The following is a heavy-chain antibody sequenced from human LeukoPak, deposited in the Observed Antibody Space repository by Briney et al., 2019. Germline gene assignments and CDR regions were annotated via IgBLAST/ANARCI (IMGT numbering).Heavy chain of an antibody. CDR1: GFTFSSYA. J-gene: IGHJ4*02. D-gene: IGHD3-9*01. V-gene: IGHV3-23*01. Sequence: GGSLRLSCAASGFTFSSYAMTWVRQAPGKGLEWVSSVGLNISGSGTSTYYTDSLKGRFTISRDNSKNTLDLQMNSLRAEDTAVYYCAKDDAWLRYQYWGQGTLVTVSS. CDR2: VGLNISGSGTST. CDR3: AKDDAWLRYQY.